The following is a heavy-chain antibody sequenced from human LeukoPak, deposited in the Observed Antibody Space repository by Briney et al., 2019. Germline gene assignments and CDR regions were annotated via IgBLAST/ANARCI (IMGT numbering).Heavy chain of an antibody. CDR2: IYYSGRT. CDR3: ARRHPYYSSGWYFDY. Sequence: SETLSLTCSVSSGSISTYYWSWIRQPPGKGLEWIGYIYYSGRTSYNPSLKSRVTIPVDTSKNQFSLKLSSVTAADTAVYYCARRHPYYSSGWYFDYWGQGTLVTVSS. D-gene: IGHD6-19*01. J-gene: IGHJ4*02. CDR1: SGSISTYY. V-gene: IGHV4-59*08.